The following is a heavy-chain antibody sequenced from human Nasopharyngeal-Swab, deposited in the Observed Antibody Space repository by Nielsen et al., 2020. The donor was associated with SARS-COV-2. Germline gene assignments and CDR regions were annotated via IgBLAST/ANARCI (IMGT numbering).Heavy chain of an antibody. CDR1: GFTFSSYS. J-gene: IGHJ3*02. Sequence: GESLKISCAASGFTFSSYSMNWVRQAPGKGLEWVSYISSSSSTIYYADSVKGRFTISRDNAKNSLYLQMNSLRAEDTAVYYCARALRGGAFDIWGQGTIVTVSS. D-gene: IGHD4-17*01. CDR2: ISSSSSTI. CDR3: ARALRGGAFDI. V-gene: IGHV3-48*04.